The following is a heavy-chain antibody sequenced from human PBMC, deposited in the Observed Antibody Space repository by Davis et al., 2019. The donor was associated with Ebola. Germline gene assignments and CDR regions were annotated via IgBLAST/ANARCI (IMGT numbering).Heavy chain of an antibody. V-gene: IGHV3-11*04. CDR2: ISSSGSTI. J-gene: IGHJ5*02. D-gene: IGHD6-19*01. Sequence: GGSLRLSCAASGFTFSAYYMSWIRQAPGKGLEWVSYISSSGSTIYYADSVKGRFTISRDNAKNSLYLQMNSLRAEDTAVYYCARVGAVAHNWFDPWGQGTLVTVSS. CDR1: GFTFSAYY. CDR3: ARVGAVAHNWFDP.